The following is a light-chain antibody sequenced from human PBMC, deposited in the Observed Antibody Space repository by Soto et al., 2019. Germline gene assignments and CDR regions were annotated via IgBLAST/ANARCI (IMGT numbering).Light chain of an antibody. CDR3: CSYGGRILVI. Sequence: QSVLTQPASVSGSPGQSITISCTGTTSDIGGYNYVSWYQQYPGKAPRLLIYAVSNRTSGVSDRFSGSKSRNTASLTISGLQAEDEGHYYCCSYGGRILVIFGEGTKLTVL. V-gene: IGLV2-14*01. CDR2: AVS. J-gene: IGLJ2*01. CDR1: TSDIGGYNY.